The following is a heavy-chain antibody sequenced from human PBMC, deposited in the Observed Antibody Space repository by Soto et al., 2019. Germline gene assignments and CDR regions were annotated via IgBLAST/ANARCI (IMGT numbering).Heavy chain of an antibody. V-gene: IGHV4-38-2*01. D-gene: IGHD3-3*01. Sequence: KTSETLSLTCAVSVYSIRSGYYWGCIRRPPGKGLEWIGTIFHIGSTYYNPSLKSRVTISIDTSKNEFSLKVSSVTAADTAVYYCARGRRHYDFWSGYTYWFDPWGQGTLVTVSS. J-gene: IGHJ5*02. CDR1: VYSIRSGYY. CDR3: ARGRRHYDFWSGYTYWFDP. CDR2: IFHIGST.